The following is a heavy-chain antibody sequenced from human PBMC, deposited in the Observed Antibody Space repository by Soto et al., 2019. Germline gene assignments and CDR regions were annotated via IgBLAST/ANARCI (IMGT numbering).Heavy chain of an antibody. J-gene: IGHJ4*02. D-gene: IGHD6-13*01. Sequence: LRLPCAASRFTFSSSSKSWVRQAPGKGLEWVSSISSSSSYIYYADSVKGRFTISRDNAKNSLYLQMNSLRAEDTAVYYCARDDPAAAKVYWGQGNLVTVSS. CDR1: RFTFSSSS. CDR3: ARDDPAAAKVY. V-gene: IGHV3-21*01. CDR2: ISSSSSYI.